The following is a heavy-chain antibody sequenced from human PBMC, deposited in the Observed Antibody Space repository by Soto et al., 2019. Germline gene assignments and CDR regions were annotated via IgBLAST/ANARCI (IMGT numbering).Heavy chain of an antibody. Sequence: SGPTLVNPTQTLTLTCTFSGFSLRTSGMCVSWIRQPPGKALEWLALIDWDDDKYYSTSLKTRLTISKDTSKNQVVLTMTNMDPVDTATYYCARTLYYYDSSGYAHYVMDVWGQGTTVTVSS. CDR2: IDWDDDK. J-gene: IGHJ6*02. CDR1: GFSLRTSGMC. CDR3: ARTLYYYDSSGYAHYVMDV. V-gene: IGHV2-70*01. D-gene: IGHD3-22*01.